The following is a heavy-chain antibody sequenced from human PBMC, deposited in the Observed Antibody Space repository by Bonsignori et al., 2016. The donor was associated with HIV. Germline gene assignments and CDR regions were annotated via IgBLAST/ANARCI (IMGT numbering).Heavy chain of an antibody. V-gene: IGHV3-7*03. CDR3: ARFSATRYATLADY. CDR2: INQEGPEK. Sequence: WIRQPPGKGLEWVATINQEGPEKHYVDAVTGRFTISRDNAMNTVYLQMNNLRVDDTAVYYCARFSATRYATLADYWGQGTLVTVSS. D-gene: IGHD2/OR15-2a*01. J-gene: IGHJ4*02.